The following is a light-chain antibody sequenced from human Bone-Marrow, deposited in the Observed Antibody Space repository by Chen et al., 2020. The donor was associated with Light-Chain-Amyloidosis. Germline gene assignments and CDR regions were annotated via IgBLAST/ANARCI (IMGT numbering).Light chain of an antibody. CDR3: QQSYSTPYT. Sequence: DIQMTQSPSSLSASVGDRVTITCRASQSINSYLNWYQQKPGKAPELLIYAASSLQSGVPSRFSSSGSWTDFTLTISSLQPEDFATYYCQQSYSTPYTFGQGTKLEIK. CDR1: QSINSY. CDR2: AAS. J-gene: IGKJ2*01. V-gene: IGKV1-39*01.